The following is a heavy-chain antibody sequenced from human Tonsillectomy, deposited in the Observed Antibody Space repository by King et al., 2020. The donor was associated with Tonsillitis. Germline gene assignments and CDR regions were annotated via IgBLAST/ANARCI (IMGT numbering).Heavy chain of an antibody. D-gene: IGHD6-13*01. J-gene: IGHJ2*01. CDR1: GGSISSYY. Sequence: QLQESGPGLVKPSETLSLTCTVSGGSISSYYWSWIRQPPGKGLEWIGYIYYTVSTHYPPSLTSRVTMSVDTSKNQFSLNLTSVTAADTAVFYCARHGRNWSRYFDLWGRGTLVTVSS. CDR3: ARHGRNWSRYFDL. CDR2: IYYTVST. V-gene: IGHV4-59*08.